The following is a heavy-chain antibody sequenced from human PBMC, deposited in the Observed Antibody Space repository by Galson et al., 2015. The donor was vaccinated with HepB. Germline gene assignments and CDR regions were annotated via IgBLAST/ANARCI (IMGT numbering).Heavy chain of an antibody. CDR1: GDSVSSNSAA. D-gene: IGHD6-13*01. V-gene: IGHV6-1*01. J-gene: IGHJ4*02. Sequence: AISGDSVSSNSAAWNWIRQSPSRGLEWLGRTFYRSRWYTDYALSVKSRIIINSDTSKNQLSLHLNSVTPEDTALYYCVRDGEIAAAAFDYWGQGTLVAVSS. CDR2: TFYRSRWYT. CDR3: VRDGEIAAAAFDY.